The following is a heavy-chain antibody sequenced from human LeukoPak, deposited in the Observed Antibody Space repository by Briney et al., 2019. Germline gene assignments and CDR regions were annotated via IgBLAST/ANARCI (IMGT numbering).Heavy chain of an antibody. J-gene: IGHJ5*02. V-gene: IGHV1-46*01. D-gene: IGHD4-17*01. Sequence: ASVKVSCKASGCTFATYYIHWVRQAPGQGLEWMGIINPSGGYTNYAQKFRGRVTMTRDTSTSTVYMELSSLRSEDTAVYYCARAGPVTRRNWFDPWGQGTLVTVSS. CDR2: INPSGGYT. CDR3: ARAGPVTRRNWFDP. CDR1: GCTFATYY.